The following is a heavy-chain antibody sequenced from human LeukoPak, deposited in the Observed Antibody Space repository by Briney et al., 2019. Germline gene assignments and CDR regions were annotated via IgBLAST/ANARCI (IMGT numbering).Heavy chain of an antibody. CDR2: VNHCGSN. CDR1: GGSFSGYY. Sequence: SETVSLTCAVYGGSFSGYYWSWIRQPPGKGRAWIGGVNHCGSNNYNQPLKSRVTISVDTSKNQFSLKLSSVTAADTAVYYCARGKGGYVWGSYRYTGPYYFDYWGQGTLVTVSS. V-gene: IGHV4-34*01. J-gene: IGHJ4*02. CDR3: ARGKGGYVWGSYRYTGPYYFDY. D-gene: IGHD3-16*02.